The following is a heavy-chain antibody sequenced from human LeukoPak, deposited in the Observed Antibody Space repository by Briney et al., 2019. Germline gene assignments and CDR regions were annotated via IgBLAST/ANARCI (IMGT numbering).Heavy chain of an antibody. CDR2: MDPNSGDT. CDR3: ARYAVVAAMNWFDP. V-gene: IGHV1-8*01. D-gene: IGHD2-15*01. Sequence: GASVKVSCKASGYTFTSYDINWVRQATGQGLEWVGWMDPNSGDTGYAQKFQGRVTMTRDTSISTGYMELSSLRSEDTAMYYCARYAVVAAMNWFDPWGQGTLVIVSS. J-gene: IGHJ5*02. CDR1: GYTFTSYD.